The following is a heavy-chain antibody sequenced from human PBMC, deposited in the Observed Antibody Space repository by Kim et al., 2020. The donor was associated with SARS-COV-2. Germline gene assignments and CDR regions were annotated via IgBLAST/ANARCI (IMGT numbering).Heavy chain of an antibody. J-gene: IGHJ6*02. D-gene: IGHD3-9*01. V-gene: IGHV1-46*01. CDR3: ARTPVLRYFDWQYYYGMDV. CDR1: GYTFTSYY. Sequence: ASVKVSCKASGYTFTSYYMHWVRQAPGQGLEWMGIINPSGGSTSYAQKFQGRVTMTRDTSTSTVYMELSSLRSEDTAVYYCARTPVLRYFDWQYYYGMDVWGQGTTVTVSS. CDR2: INPSGGST.